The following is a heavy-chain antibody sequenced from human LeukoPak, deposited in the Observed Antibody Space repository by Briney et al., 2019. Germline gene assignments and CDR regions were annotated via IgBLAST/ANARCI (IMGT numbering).Heavy chain of an antibody. Sequence: GASVKVSCKPSGYTFTSFGISWVRQAPGQGLEWMGWIGAYNGDTNHAQKFQGRVTMTTDTSTSTAYMDLRSLRSDDTAVYYCTRDHCRGDNCPSFDYWGQGTLVTVSS. CDR1: GYTFTSFG. D-gene: IGHD2-15*01. CDR2: IGAYNGDT. J-gene: IGHJ4*02. V-gene: IGHV1-18*04. CDR3: TRDHCRGDNCPSFDY.